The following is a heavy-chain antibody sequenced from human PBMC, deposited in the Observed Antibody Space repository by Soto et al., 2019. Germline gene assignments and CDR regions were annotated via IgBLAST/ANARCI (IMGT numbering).Heavy chain of an antibody. CDR2: VFYTGFT. CDR1: GGSISGSYYY. Sequence: SETLSLTCAVSGGSISGSYYYWGWLRQSPGKGPEWIGSVFYTGFTSYNPSLESRATISVDTSKNQCSLKLTSVTAADSAVYFCARTVMPVGNLAAFDHWGQGVLVTVSS. D-gene: IGHD7-27*01. J-gene: IGHJ4*02. CDR3: ARTVMPVGNLAAFDH. V-gene: IGHV4-39*07.